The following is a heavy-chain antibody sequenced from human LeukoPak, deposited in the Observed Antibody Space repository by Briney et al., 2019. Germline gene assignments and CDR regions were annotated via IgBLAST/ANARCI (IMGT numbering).Heavy chain of an antibody. CDR2: IHPSGML. CDR3: SRGLDSRKLGY. J-gene: IGHJ4*02. CDR1: GASFSTGDLY. D-gene: IGHD3-22*01. Sequence: SETLSLTCTVSGASFSTGDLYWNWIRQSPGKGLEWIGSIHPSGMLYNNPSLESRVTISIDMSNNQFSLHLNSVTAADTAVYFCSRGLDSRKLGYWGQGTLVTVSS. V-gene: IGHV4-31*03.